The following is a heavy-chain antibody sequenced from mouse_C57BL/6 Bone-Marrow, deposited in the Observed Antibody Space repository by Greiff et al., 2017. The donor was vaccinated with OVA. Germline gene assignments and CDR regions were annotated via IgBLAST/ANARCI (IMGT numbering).Heavy chain of an antibody. CDR1: GFTFSSYG. V-gene: IGHV5-6*02. CDR3: ARRKITRYFDV. CDR2: ISSGGSYT. J-gene: IGHJ1*03. Sequence: EVKLMESGGDLVKPGGSLKLSCAASGFTFSSYGMSWVRQTPDKRLEWVATISSGGSYTYYPDSVKERFTISRDNAKNTLYLQMSSLKSEDTAMYYCARRKITRYFDVWGTGTTVTVSS. D-gene: IGHD2-4*01.